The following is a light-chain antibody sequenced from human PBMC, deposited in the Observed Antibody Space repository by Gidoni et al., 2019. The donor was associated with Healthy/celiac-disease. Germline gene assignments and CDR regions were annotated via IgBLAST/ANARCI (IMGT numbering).Light chain of an antibody. Sequence: SYELTQPHSVSVSPGQTASITCSGDKLGDKYACWYQQKPGQSPVLVIYQDSKWPSGIPERFSGSNSGNTATLTISGTQAMDEADYYCQAWDSSTASYVFGTGTKVTVL. CDR1: KLGDKY. V-gene: IGLV3-1*01. J-gene: IGLJ1*01. CDR3: QAWDSSTASYV. CDR2: QDS.